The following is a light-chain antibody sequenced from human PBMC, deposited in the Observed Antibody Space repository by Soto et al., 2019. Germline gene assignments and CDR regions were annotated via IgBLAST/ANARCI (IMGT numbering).Light chain of an antibody. CDR3: AVWDDSLRGYV. Sequence: SVLSQPPSASGTPGQRVTISCSGSSSNIGINFVYWYQQLPGTAPKLLIYSNNQRLSGVPDRFTGSRSGTSASLAIRGLQSEDEADYYCAVWDDSLRGYVFGTGTKVTV. V-gene: IGLV1-47*02. CDR2: SNN. J-gene: IGLJ1*01. CDR1: SSNIGINF.